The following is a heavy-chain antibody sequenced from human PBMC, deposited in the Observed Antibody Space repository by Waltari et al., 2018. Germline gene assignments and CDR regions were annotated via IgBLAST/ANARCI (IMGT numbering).Heavy chain of an antibody. J-gene: IGHJ4*02. CDR1: GFTFSSYA. V-gene: IGHV3-30-3*01. CDR2: ISYDGSNK. CDR3: ARTRRYSSSWGLTYFDY. D-gene: IGHD6-6*01. Sequence: QVQLVESGGGVVQPGRSLRLSCAASGFTFSSYAMHWVRQAPGKGLEWVAVISYDGSNKYYADSVKGRFTISRDNSKNTLYLQMNSLRAEDTAVYYCARTRRYSSSWGLTYFDYWGQGTLVTVSS.